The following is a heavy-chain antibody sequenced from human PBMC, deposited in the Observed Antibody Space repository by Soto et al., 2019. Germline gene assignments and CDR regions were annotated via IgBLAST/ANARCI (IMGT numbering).Heavy chain of an antibody. D-gene: IGHD3-22*01. V-gene: IGHV5-51*01. Sequence: GESLKISCKGSGYSFTSYWISWVRHMPEKGLEWIGIIYPGDSDTRYSPSFQGQVTSSADKSISTAYLQWSSLKASDNAMYYCAKLYDSSGYYRAEDFQHWGQGTLVTVSS. CDR1: GYSFTSYW. J-gene: IGHJ1*01. CDR2: IYPGDSDT. CDR3: AKLYDSSGYYRAEDFQH.